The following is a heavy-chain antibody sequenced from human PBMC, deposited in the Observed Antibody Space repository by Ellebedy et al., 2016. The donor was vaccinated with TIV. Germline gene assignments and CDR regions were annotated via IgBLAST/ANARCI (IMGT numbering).Heavy chain of an antibody. D-gene: IGHD3/OR15-3a*01. CDR1: GFIFSDYY. CDR2: ISNTGTAI. Sequence: GGSLRLSCAASGFIFSDYYMSWIRQAPGKGLEWLSYISNTGTAIYYADSVKGRFTISRDNAKDSLYLQMNSLRADDTAVYFCARDTRFMDHQYNWFDPWGQGTLVTVSA. CDR3: ARDTRFMDHQYNWFDP. J-gene: IGHJ5*02. V-gene: IGHV3-11*01.